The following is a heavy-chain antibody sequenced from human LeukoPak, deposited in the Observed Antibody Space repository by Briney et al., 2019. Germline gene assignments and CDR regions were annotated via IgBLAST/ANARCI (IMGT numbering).Heavy chain of an antibody. CDR1: GGSISSYY. CDR2: IYYSGST. Sequence: SETLSLTCTVSGGSISSYYWSWIRQPPGKGLEWIGYIYYSGSTNYNPSLKSRVTISVDTSKNQFSLKLSSVTAADTAVYYCARQGIAAADPDYWGQGTLATVSS. V-gene: IGHV4-59*08. D-gene: IGHD6-13*01. J-gene: IGHJ4*02. CDR3: ARQGIAAADPDY.